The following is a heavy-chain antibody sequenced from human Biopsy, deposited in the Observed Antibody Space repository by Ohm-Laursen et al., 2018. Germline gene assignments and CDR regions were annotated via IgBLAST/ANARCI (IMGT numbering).Heavy chain of an antibody. D-gene: IGHD5/OR15-5a*01. V-gene: IGHV4-39*01. CDR2: VYFSGNT. J-gene: IGHJ4*02. Sequence: GTLSLTCNVSGGSIRGSTYYWGWIRQTPGKGLEWIGSVYFSGNTYYNPSLGGRVTISVDTSKNQFSLKLISVTAADTALYHCARRLVCRVFDSWAKGTLVTVSS. CDR1: GGSIRGSTYY. CDR3: ARRLVCRVFDS.